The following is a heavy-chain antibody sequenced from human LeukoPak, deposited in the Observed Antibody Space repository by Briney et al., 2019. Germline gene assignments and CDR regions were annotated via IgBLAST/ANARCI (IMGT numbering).Heavy chain of an antibody. V-gene: IGHV3-30*04. J-gene: IGHJ4*02. CDR1: GFTFSSYA. D-gene: IGHD5-18*01. CDR3: ARVWELYSYGDY. CDR2: ISYDGSNK. Sequence: GGSLRLSCAASGFTFSSYAMHWVRQAPGKGLEWVAVISYDGSNKYYADSVKGRFTISRDNSKNTLYLQMNSLRAEDTAVYYCARVWELYSYGDYWGQGTLATVSS.